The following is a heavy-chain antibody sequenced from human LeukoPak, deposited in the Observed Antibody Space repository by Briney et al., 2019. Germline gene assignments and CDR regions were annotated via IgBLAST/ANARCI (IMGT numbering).Heavy chain of an antibody. CDR2: INPNSGGT. CDR1: GYSFTGFY. Sequence: ASVKVSCKASGYSFTGFYLHWVRQAPGQGLEWMGWINPNSGGTDSAQKFQGRVTMTRDTSTSTVYMELSSLTSDDTAVYYCARVEMVPNFQFYYFDLWGPGTLVIVSS. V-gene: IGHV1-2*02. D-gene: IGHD5-24*01. CDR3: ARVEMVPNFQFYYFDL. J-gene: IGHJ4*02.